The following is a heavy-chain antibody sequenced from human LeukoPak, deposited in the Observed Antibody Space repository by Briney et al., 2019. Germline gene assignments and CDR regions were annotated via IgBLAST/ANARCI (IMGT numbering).Heavy chain of an antibody. CDR2: ISSSGSTI. CDR1: GFTFSDYY. D-gene: IGHD4-17*01. CDR3: ARDLGYGDPPNFDY. Sequence: GGSLRLPCAASGFTFSDYYMSWIRQAPGKGLEWVSYISSSGSTIYYADSVKGRFTISRDNAKNSLYLQMNSLRAEDTAVYYCARDLGYGDPPNFDYWGQGTLVTVSS. V-gene: IGHV3-11*01. J-gene: IGHJ4*02.